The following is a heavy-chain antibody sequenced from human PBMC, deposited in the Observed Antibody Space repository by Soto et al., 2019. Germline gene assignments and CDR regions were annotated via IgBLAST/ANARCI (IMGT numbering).Heavy chain of an antibody. CDR3: ARDVYYYDSSGYYLEGGSFDY. J-gene: IGHJ4*02. CDR1: GGSISSYY. CDR2: IYYSGST. Sequence: PSETLSLTCTVSGGSISSYYWSWIRQPPGKGLEWIGYIYYSGSTNYNPSLKSRVTISVDTSKNQFSLKLSSVTAADTAVYYCARDVYYYDSSGYYLEGGSFDYWGQGTLVTVSS. D-gene: IGHD3-22*01. V-gene: IGHV4-59*01.